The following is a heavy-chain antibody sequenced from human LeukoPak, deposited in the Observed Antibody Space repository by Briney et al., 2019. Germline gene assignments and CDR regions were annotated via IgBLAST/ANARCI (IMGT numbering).Heavy chain of an antibody. J-gene: IGHJ4*02. D-gene: IGHD1-26*01. CDR1: GFTFSSNY. CDR3: ARVRPRVGAEYYFDY. CDR2: IYSGGST. Sequence: GGSLRLSCAASGFTFSSNYMSWVRQAPGKGLEWVSVIYSGGSTYYSDSVRGRFTNSKDNSKNTLYLQMNSLRADDTAVYYCARVRPRVGAEYYFDYWGQGTLVTVSS. V-gene: IGHV3-53*01.